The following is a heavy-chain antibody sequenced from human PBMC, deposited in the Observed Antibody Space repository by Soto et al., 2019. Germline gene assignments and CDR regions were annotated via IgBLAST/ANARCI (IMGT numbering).Heavy chain of an antibody. CDR1: GFTFSNYA. CDR2: IGGGDDI. V-gene: IGHV3-23*01. J-gene: IGHJ3*01. Sequence: GGSLRLSCEASGFTFSNYAMAWVRQTPGEGPEWVSTIGGGDDIFYAESVQGRFIISRDDSRSTMYLQMDNLRVEDTAIYFCAKDSISYTGIYDAFDVWGHGTAVTVSS. CDR3: AKDSISYTGIYDAFDV. D-gene: IGHD3-3*02.